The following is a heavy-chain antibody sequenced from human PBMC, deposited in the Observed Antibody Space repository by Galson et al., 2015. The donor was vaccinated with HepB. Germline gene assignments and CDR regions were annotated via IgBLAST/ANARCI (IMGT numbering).Heavy chain of an antibody. D-gene: IGHD4-11*01. CDR1: GFTFSSYA. Sequence: SLRLSCAASGFTFSSYAMSWVRQAPGKGLEWVSAISGSGGSTYYADSVKGRFTISRDNSKNTLYLQMNSLRAEDTAVYYCAKDLSNLLNLFDYWGQGTLVTVSS. CDR2: ISGSGGST. J-gene: IGHJ4*02. CDR3: AKDLSNLLNLFDY. V-gene: IGHV3-23*01.